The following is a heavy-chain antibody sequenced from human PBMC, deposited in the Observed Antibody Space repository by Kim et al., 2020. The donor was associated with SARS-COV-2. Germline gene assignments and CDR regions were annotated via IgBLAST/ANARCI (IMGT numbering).Heavy chain of an antibody. CDR3: AREAYDSSGYPIFDY. V-gene: IGHV3-33*05. CDR1: GFTFSSYG. Sequence: GGSLRLSCAASGFTFSSYGMHWVRQAPGKGLEWVAVISYDGSNKYYADSVKGRFTISRDNSKNTLYLQMNSLRAEDTAVYYCAREAYDSSGYPIFDYWG. CDR2: ISYDGSNK. J-gene: IGHJ4*01. D-gene: IGHD3-22*01.